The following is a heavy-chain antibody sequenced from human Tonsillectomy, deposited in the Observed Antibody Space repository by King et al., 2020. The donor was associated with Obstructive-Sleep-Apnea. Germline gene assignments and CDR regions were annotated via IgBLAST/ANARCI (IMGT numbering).Heavy chain of an antibody. CDR3: ARDTYYDSSGYYYTLDY. D-gene: IGHD3-22*01. J-gene: IGHJ4*02. CDR2: IYTSGST. Sequence: VQLQESGPGLVKPSETLSLTCTVSGGSISSYYWSWIRQPAGKGLEWIGRIYTSGSTNYNPSLKSRVTMSVDTSKNQFSLKLSSVTAADTAVYYCARDTYYDSSGYYYTLDYWGQGTLVTVSS. V-gene: IGHV4-4*07. CDR1: GGSISSYY.